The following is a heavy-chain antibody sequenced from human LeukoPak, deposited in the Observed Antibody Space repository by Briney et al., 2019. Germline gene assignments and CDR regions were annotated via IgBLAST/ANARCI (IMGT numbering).Heavy chain of an antibody. CDR3: ARDGGYSSSWYS. CDR2: IIPIFGTA. CDR1: GGTFSSYA. D-gene: IGHD6-13*01. J-gene: IGHJ4*02. V-gene: IGHV1-69*13. Sequence: GASVKVSCKASGGTFSSYAISWVRQAPGQGLEWMGGIIPIFGTANYAQKFRGRVTITADESTSTAYMELSSLRSEDTAVYYCARDGGYSSSWYSWGQGTLVTVSS.